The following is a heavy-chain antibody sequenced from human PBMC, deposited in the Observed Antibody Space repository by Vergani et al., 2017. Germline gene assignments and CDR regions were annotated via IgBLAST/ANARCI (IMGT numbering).Heavy chain of an antibody. CDR3: AKDPFYYDSSAFDY. J-gene: IGHJ4*02. Sequence: QVQLVESGGGVVQPGGSLRLSCAASGFTFSSYCMHWVRQAPGKGLEWVAFIRYDGSNKYYADSVKGRFTISRDNSKNTLYLQMNSLRAEDTAVYYCAKDPFYYDSSAFDYWGQGTLVTVSS. V-gene: IGHV3-30*02. CDR1: GFTFSSYC. D-gene: IGHD3-22*01. CDR2: IRYDGSNK.